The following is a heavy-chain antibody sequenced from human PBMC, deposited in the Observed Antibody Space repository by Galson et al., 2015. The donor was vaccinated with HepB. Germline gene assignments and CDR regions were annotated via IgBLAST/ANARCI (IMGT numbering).Heavy chain of an antibody. V-gene: IGHV1-69*04. J-gene: IGHJ3*02. Sequence: SVKVSCKASGGTFSSYTISWVRQAPGQGLEWMGRIIPILGIANYAQKFQGRVTITADKSTSTAYMELSSLRSEDTAVYYCARDPPEAYYDILTGDAFGIWGQGTMVTVSS. CDR1: GGTFSSYT. CDR2: IIPILGIA. CDR3: ARDPPEAYYDILTGDAFGI. D-gene: IGHD3-9*01.